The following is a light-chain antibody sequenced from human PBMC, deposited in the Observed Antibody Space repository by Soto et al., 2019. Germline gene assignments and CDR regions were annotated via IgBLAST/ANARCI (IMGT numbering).Light chain of an antibody. CDR3: QKYDSVPFT. CDR2: GAS. V-gene: IGKV1-27*01. CDR1: QGISNY. J-gene: IGKJ3*01. Sequence: DIQMTQSPSSLSASVRDRVAITCRASQGISNYLAWYQQKPGKVPELLIYGASTLQSGVPSRFSGSGSGTEFTLTISSLQPEDVATYYCQKYDSVPFTFGPGTKVDLK.